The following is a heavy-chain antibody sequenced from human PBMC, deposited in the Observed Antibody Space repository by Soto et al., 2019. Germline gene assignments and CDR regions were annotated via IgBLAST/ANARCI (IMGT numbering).Heavy chain of an antibody. V-gene: IGHV3-23*01. J-gene: IGHJ6*02. CDR1: GFTFSSYA. CDR3: AKERDYDILTGPENYYYHYGMDV. D-gene: IGHD3-9*01. CDR2: ITGSGGYT. Sequence: EVQLLESGGGLVQPGGSLRLSCAASGFTFSSYAMSWVRQAPGKGLEWVSDITGSGGYTFYADSVTGRFTISRDNSKNTLYLQMSSLRAEDTAVYYCAKERDYDILTGPENYYYHYGMDVWGQGTTVTVSS.